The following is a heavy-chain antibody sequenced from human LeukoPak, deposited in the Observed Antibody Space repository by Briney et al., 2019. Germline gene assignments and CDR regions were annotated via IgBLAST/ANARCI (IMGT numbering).Heavy chain of an antibody. V-gene: IGHV1-2*02. CDR2: INPNSGGT. CDR3: ARGRFFDWLLYGDY. CDR1: GYTFTDYY. D-gene: IGHD3-9*01. J-gene: IGHJ4*02. Sequence: GASVKVSCKASGYTFTDYYVNWVRQAPGQGLEWMGWINPNSGGTNYAQKFQGRVTMTRDTSISTAYMELSRLSSDDTAVYYCARGRFFDWLLYGDYWGQGTLVTVSS.